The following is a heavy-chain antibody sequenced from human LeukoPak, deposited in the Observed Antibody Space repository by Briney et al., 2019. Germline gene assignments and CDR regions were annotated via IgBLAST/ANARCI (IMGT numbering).Heavy chain of an antibody. CDR3: ARGLLVAVANDYMDV. D-gene: IGHD6-19*01. CDR2: MNPNSGNT. Sequence: ASVKVSCKASGYTFTSYDINWVRQATGQGLEWMGWMNPNSGNTGYAQKFQGRVTITADKSTSTAYMELSSLRSEDTAVYYCARGLLVAVANDYMDVWGKGTTVTVSS. CDR1: GYTFTSYD. V-gene: IGHV1-8*01. J-gene: IGHJ6*03.